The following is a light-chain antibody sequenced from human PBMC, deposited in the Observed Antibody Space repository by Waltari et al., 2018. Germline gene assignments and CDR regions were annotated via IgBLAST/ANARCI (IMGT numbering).Light chain of an antibody. V-gene: IGLV2-14*01. CDR3: NSYTISTTWV. J-gene: IGLJ3*02. CDR2: EVS. Sequence: QSALTQPASVSGSPGQSITISCTGTSSDVGGYNYVSWYQQHPGKAPKLMIYEVSNRPSGFANRFSGSKSGNTASLTISGLQAEDEADYYCNSYTISTTWVFGGGTKLTVL. CDR1: SSDVGGYNY.